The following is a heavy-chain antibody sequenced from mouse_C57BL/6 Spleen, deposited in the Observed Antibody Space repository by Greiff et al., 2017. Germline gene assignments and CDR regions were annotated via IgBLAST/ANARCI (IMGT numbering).Heavy chain of an antibody. D-gene: IGHD2-4*01. J-gene: IGHJ4*01. CDR3: AKNDDYDESYYDMEY. V-gene: IGHV2-5*01. CDR1: CFSLTSYG. CDR2: IWRGGST. Sequence: QVQLQQSVPCLVQPSQSLSITCTVSCFSLTSYGVHWVRQSPGKGLEWLGLIWRGGSTDYNAAFMSRLSITKDNSKSQVFFKMNSMQAYDTAIYYCAKNDDYDESYYDMEYWGQGTSVTVYS.